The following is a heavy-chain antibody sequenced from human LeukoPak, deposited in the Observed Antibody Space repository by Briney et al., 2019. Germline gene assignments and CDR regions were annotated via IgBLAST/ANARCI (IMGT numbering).Heavy chain of an antibody. J-gene: IGHJ4*02. CDR3: ARDRVFDY. Sequence: SETLSLTRAVYGGSFSGYYWSWIRQPPGKGLEWIGEINHSGSTNYNPSLKSRVTISVDTSKNQFSLKLSSVTAADAAVYYCARDRVFDYWGQGTLVTVSS. CDR1: GGSFSGYY. V-gene: IGHV4-34*01. D-gene: IGHD6-6*01. CDR2: INHSGST.